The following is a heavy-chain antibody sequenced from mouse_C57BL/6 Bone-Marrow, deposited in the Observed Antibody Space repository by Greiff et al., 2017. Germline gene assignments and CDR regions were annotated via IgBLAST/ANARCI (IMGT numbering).Heavy chain of an antibody. CDR2: IRSQSSNYAT. J-gene: IGHJ1*03. D-gene: IGHD2-4*01. Sequence: LVESGGGLVQPKGSLKLSCAASGFTFNTYAMHWVRQAPGKGLEWVARIRSQSSNYATYYAESVKDRFTISRDDSQSMLYLQMNNLKTEDTAMYYCVRETMITDFDVWGTGTTVTVSS. V-gene: IGHV10-3*01. CDR3: VRETMITDFDV. CDR1: GFTFNTYA.